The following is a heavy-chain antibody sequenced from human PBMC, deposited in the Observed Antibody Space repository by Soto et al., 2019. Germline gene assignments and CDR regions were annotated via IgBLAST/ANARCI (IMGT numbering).Heavy chain of an antibody. CDR2: ISAHNGNT. CDR1: GYTFTTYG. CDR3: ARGRYGDY. D-gene: IGHD1-1*01. V-gene: IGHV1-18*01. J-gene: IGHJ4*02. Sequence: QVHLVQSGAEVKKPGASVKVSCKGSGYTFTTYGITWVRQAPGKGLEWMGWISAHNGNTNYAQKLQGRVTVTRDTSTSTAYMVLRGLRSDDTAVYYCARGRYGDYWGQGALVTVSS.